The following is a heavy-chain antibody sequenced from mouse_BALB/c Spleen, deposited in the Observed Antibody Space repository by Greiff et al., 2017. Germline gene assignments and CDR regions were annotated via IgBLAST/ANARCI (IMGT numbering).Heavy chain of an antibody. V-gene: IGHV1S81*02. CDR2: INPSNGRT. J-gene: IGHJ2*01. CDR3: AKYGNYLFDY. Sequence: QVHVKQPGAELVKPGASVKLSCKASGYTFTSYWMHWVKQRPGQGLEWIGEINPSNGRTNYNEKFKSKATLTVDKSSSTAYMQLSSLTSEDSAVYYCAKYGNYLFDYWGQGTTLTVSS. CDR1: GYTFTSYW. D-gene: IGHD2-10*02.